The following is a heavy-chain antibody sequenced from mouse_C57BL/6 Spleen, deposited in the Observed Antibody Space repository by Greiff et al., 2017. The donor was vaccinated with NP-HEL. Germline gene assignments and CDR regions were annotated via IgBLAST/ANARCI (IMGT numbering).Heavy chain of an antibody. J-gene: IGHJ4*01. CDR3: ARSITTVVATKEYYYAMDY. V-gene: IGHV1-55*01. D-gene: IGHD1-1*01. CDR2: IYPGSGST. CDR1: GYTFTSYW. Sequence: QVQLQQPGAELVKPGASVKMSCKASGYTFTSYWITWVKQRPGQGLEWIGDIYPGSGSTNYNEKFKSKATLTVDTSSSTAYMQLSSLTSEDSAVYYCARSITTVVATKEYYYAMDYWGQGTSVTVSS.